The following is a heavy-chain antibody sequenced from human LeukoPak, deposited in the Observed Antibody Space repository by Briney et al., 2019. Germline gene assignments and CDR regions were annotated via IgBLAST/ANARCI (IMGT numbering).Heavy chain of an antibody. CDR1: GFTFGSYA. CDR3: ARQNYGAAPLRY. Sequence: GSLRLSCAASGFTFGSYAMSWVRQPPGKGLEWIGEINHSGRINYNPSLKSRVTISVDTSKNQFSLKLSSVTAADTAVYYCARQNYGAAPLRYWGQGTLVTVSS. CDR2: INHSGRI. J-gene: IGHJ4*02. V-gene: IGHV4-34*01. D-gene: IGHD4/OR15-4a*01.